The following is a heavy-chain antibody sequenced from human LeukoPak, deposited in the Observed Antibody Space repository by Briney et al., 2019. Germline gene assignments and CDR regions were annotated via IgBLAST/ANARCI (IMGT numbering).Heavy chain of an antibody. V-gene: IGHV3-48*03. Sequence: GGSLTLSCAASGFTFNSYEMNWVHQAPGKGLTWVSYISSSGSTIYYADSVKGRFTISRDNAKNSLYLQMNSLRAEDTAVYYCARERSGGDSTFGYWGQGTLVTVSS. CDR3: ARERSGGDSTFGY. CDR1: GFTFNSYE. J-gene: IGHJ4*02. D-gene: IGHD2-21*02. CDR2: ISSSGSTI.